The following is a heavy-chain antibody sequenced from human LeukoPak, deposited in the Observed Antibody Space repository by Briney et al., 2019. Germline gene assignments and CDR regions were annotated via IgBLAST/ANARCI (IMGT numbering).Heavy chain of an antibody. CDR3: ARGTYSSGRIPFDY. Sequence: PSETLPLTCTVSGGSISSYYWSWVRQPPGKGLEWIGYIYYSGSTNYNPSLKSRVTISVDTSKNQFSLKLSSVTAADTAVYYCARGTYSSGRIPFDYWGQGTLVTVSS. V-gene: IGHV4-59*01. J-gene: IGHJ4*02. D-gene: IGHD6-19*01. CDR1: GGSISSYY. CDR2: IYYSGST.